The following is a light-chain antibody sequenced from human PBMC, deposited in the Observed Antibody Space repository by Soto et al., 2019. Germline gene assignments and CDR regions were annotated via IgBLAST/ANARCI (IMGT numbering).Light chain of an antibody. Sequence: QSVLTQPPSVSGAPGQRVTISCTGSSSNIGAGFDVHWYQQLPRTAPKLLIYGNTKRPSGVPDRFSGSKSATSASLAITGLRADDEADYYCAAWDDSLRGVVFGGGTKLTVL. CDR2: GNT. CDR1: SSNIGAGFD. CDR3: AAWDDSLRGVV. V-gene: IGLV1-40*01. J-gene: IGLJ2*01.